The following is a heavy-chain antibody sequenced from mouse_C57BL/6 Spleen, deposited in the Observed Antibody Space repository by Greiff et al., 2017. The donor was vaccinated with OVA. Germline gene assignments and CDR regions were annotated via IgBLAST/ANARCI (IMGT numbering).Heavy chain of an antibody. CDR3: ARGNYVWYFDV. V-gene: IGHV14-2*01. CDR1: GFNIKDYY. Sequence: VHVKQSGAELVKPGASVKLSCTASGFNIKDYYMHWVKQRPEQGLEWIGRIDPEDGETKYAPKFQGKATITADTSSNTAYRQLSSLTSEDTAVYYCARGNYVWYFDVWGTGTTVTVSS. J-gene: IGHJ1*03. CDR2: IDPEDGET. D-gene: IGHD2-1*01.